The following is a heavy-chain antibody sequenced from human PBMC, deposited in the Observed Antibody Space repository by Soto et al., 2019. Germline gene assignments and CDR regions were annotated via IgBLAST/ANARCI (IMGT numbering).Heavy chain of an antibody. CDR3: ARDEYSHSSD. D-gene: IGHD5-12*01. J-gene: IGHJ4*02. Sequence: PSETLSLTCAVSGASISSGSWWSWVRQPPGKGLEWIGEIFHDGSTNYNPSLKSRVSMSVDKSKNHFSLELTSVTAADTALYYCARDEYSHSSDWGQGTLVTVSS. CDR1: GASISSGSW. V-gene: IGHV4-4*02. CDR2: IFHDGST.